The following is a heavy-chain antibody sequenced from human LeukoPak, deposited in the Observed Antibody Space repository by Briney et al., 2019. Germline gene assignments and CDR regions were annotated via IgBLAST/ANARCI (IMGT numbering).Heavy chain of an antibody. D-gene: IGHD2-2*01. V-gene: IGHV1-18*01. CDR3: AREDIVVVPAAISNYYYYYGMDV. CDR2: ISAYNGNT. CDR1: GYTFTSYG. J-gene: IGHJ6*02. Sequence: ASVKVSCTASGYTFTSYGISWVRQAPGQGLEWMGWISAYNGNTNYAQKLQGRVTMTTDTSTSTAYMELRSPRSDDTAVYYCAREDIVVVPAAISNYYYYYGMDVWGQGTTVTVSS.